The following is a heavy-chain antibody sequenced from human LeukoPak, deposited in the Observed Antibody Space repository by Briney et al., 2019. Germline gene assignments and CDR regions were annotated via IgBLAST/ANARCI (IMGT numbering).Heavy chain of an antibody. CDR2: IWYDAKTK. J-gene: IGHJ6*02. CDR3: ARDVTGSDSYYGLDV. V-gene: IGHV3-33*01. Sequence: GRSLRLSCAASGFTFSSYCLHWVRQAPGKGLEWVAVIWYDAKTKFYLDSIKGRFTISRDNSKNTLYLQLSSLRAEDTAIYYCARDVTGSDSYYGLDVWGQGTTVTVSS. CDR1: GFTFSSYC. D-gene: IGHD2-8*02.